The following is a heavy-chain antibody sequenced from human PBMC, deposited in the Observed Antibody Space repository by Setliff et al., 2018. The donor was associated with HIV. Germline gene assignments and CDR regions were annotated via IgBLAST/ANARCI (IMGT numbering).Heavy chain of an antibody. D-gene: IGHD4-4*01. CDR2: IYYSGST. Sequence: SETLSLTCAVSGASIDYSNYYWGWIRQHPGKGLEYIGYIYYSGSTYYNPSLKSRVTISVDTSKNQFSLRLNSVTAADTAVYYCARDGIYDYSNYVDAFDIWGQGTMVTVSS. J-gene: IGHJ3*02. CDR1: GASIDYSNYY. V-gene: IGHV4-31*11. CDR3: ARDGIYDYSNYVDAFDI.